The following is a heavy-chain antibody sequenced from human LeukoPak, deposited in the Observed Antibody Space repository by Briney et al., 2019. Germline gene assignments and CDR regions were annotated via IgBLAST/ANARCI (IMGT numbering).Heavy chain of an antibody. CDR2: IYESGST. J-gene: IGHJ2*01. Sequence: PSQTLSLTCTVSGGSISSGDYYWRWVRQPPGKGGEWGGYIYESGSTFYNPSLKIRVPISVATSKTQFSLKLTSVTAAATAVYYCARATYYDFWSGYSSWYFDLWGRGTLVTVSS. D-gene: IGHD3-3*01. CDR3: ARATYYDFWSGYSSWYFDL. CDR1: GGSISSGDYY. V-gene: IGHV4-30-4*08.